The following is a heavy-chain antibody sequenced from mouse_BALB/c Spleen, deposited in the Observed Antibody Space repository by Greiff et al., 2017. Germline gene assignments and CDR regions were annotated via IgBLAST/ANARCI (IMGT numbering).Heavy chain of an antibody. D-gene: IGHD6-1*01. CDR1: GYAFSSYW. Sequence: QVQLKESGAELVRPGSSVKISCKASGYAFSSYWMNWVKQRPGQGLEWIGQIYPGDGDTNYNGKFKGKATLTADKSSSTAYMQLSSLTSEDSAVYFCARLTTYYYAMDYWGQGTSVTVSS. V-gene: IGHV1-80*01. CDR3: ARLTTYYYAMDY. J-gene: IGHJ4*01. CDR2: IYPGDGDT.